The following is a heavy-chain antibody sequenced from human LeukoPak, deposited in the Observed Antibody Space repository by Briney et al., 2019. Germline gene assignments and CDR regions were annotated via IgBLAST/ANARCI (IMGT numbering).Heavy chain of an antibody. D-gene: IGHD6-6*01. CDR1: GFTFSTYG. Sequence: SGGSLRLSCVASGFTFSTYGMHWVRQAPGKGLEWVTYIHYDGSITYYADSVKGRFTISRDNSKNTLYLQMNSLRAEDTAVYYCAKDLRYSSSSGFDYWGQGTLVTVSS. CDR2: IHYDGSIT. CDR3: AKDLRYSSSSGFDY. J-gene: IGHJ4*02. V-gene: IGHV3-30*02.